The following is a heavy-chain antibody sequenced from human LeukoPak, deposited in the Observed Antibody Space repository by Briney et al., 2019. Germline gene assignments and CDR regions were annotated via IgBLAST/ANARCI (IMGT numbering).Heavy chain of an antibody. J-gene: IGHJ5*02. CDR1: GGSISSGSYY. CDR3: ARGGGSSSGLKFVRWWFDP. D-gene: IGHD6-19*01. CDR2: IYTSGST. V-gene: IGHV4-61*02. Sequence: SETLSLTCTVSGGSISSGSYYWSWTRQPAGKGLEWIGRIYTSGSTNYNPSLKSRVTISVDTSKNQFSLKLSSVTAADTAVYYCARGGGSSSGLKFVRWWFDPWGQGTLVTVSS.